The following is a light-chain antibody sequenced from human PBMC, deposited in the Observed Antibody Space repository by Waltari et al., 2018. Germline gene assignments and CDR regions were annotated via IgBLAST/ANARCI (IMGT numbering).Light chain of an antibody. CDR3: AAWDDGLNGWV. J-gene: IGLJ3*02. CDR1: TSNIGSNT. CDR2: TNS. V-gene: IGLV1-44*01. Sequence: QSVLTQPPSASGSPGQRVTISCSGSTSNIGSNTLNWYQQVPGTAPKPLIYTNSQRPSGVPDRFSGSRSGTSGFLAISGLQSEDEADYYCAAWDDGLNGWVFGGRTRVSVL.